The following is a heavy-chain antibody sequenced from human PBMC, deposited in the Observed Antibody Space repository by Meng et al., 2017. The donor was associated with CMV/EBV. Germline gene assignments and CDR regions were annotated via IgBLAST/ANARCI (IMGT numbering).Heavy chain of an antibody. CDR3: ARDLKAVAGTPYYYDYAMDL. CDR1: GFNFNDYY. D-gene: IGHD6-19*01. Sequence: GSLRLSCVGSGFNFNDYYMSWIRQAPGKGLEWIAYISGTGNPIYYGDSMEGRFTISRDNARKSVFLEINNLRDEDTAVYYCARDLKAVAGTPYYYDYAMDLWGQGTTVTVSS. CDR2: ISGTGNPI. J-gene: IGHJ6*02. V-gene: IGHV3-11*04.